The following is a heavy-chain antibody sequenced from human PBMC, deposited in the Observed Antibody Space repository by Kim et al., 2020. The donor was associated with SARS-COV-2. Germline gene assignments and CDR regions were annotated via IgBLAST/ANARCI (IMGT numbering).Heavy chain of an antibody. Sequence: GGSLRLSCAASGFTFSSYTMSWVRQAPGKGLEWVSAISGSGGGIYYADSVKGRFTISRDNSKNTLYLQMNSLRAEDTAVYYCAKDKLTGSPGDLFDDWGQRTLVTVSS. V-gene: IGHV3-23*01. CDR3: AKDKLTGSPGDLFDD. CDR1: GFTFSSYT. D-gene: IGHD2-21*02. J-gene: IGHJ4*02. CDR2: ISGSGGGI.